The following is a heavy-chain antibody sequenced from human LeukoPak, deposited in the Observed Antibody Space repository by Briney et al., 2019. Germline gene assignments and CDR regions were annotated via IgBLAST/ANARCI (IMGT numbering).Heavy chain of an antibody. CDR1: GGSFSGYS. CDR3: ARGAWFDP. CDR2: INHSGST. Sequence: SETLSLTCAVSGGSFSGYSWSWIRQPPGKGLEWIGEINHSGSTNYNPSLKSRVTISVDTSKNQFSLKLSSVTAADTAVYYCARGAWFDPWGQGTLVTVSS. J-gene: IGHJ5*02. V-gene: IGHV4-34*01.